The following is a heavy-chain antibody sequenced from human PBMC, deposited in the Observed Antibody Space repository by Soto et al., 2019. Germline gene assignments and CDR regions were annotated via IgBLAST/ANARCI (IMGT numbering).Heavy chain of an antibody. V-gene: IGHV4-59*04. CDR1: GGSISSYY. D-gene: IGHD3-10*01. CDR3: AREYYYGSGSYYPFDY. Sequence: SETLSLTCTVSGGSISSYYWSWIRQPPGKGLEWIGYIYYSGDTSYNPSLKSRVTISIDTSKNQFSLKLSSVTAADTAVYYCAREYYYGSGSYYPFDYWGQGTLVTVSS. CDR2: IYYSGDT. J-gene: IGHJ4*02.